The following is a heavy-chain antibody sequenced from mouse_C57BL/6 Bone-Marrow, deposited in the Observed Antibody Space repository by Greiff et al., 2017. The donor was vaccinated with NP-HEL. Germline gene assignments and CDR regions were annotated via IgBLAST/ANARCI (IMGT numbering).Heavy chain of an antibody. J-gene: IGHJ2*01. V-gene: IGHV1-55*01. CDR3: ARWSLLRSLYYFDY. CDR1: GYTFTSYW. D-gene: IGHD1-2*01. CDR2: IYPGSGST. Sequence: QVQLQQPGAELVKPGASVKMSCKASGYTFTSYWITWVKQRPGQGLEWIGDIYPGSGSTNYNEKFKSKATLTVDTSSSTAYMQLSSLTSEDSAVYYCARWSLLRSLYYFDYWAKAPLSQSPQ.